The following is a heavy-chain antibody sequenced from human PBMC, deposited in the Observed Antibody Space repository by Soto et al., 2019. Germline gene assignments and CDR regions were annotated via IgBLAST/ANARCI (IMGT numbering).Heavy chain of an antibody. J-gene: IGHJ4*02. Sequence: QVQLVESGGGVAQPGRPLRLSCEGSGFTFRAFVIHGVRQAPAKGLEWVALTSYDGSNTYYDDSVKGRFTISRDNSRNTVDLQMDSLRLEDTALYYCARWGTTGGLDVWGQGTLVSVSS. V-gene: IGHV3-30*04. CDR3: ARWGTTGGLDV. CDR1: GFTFRAFV. D-gene: IGHD3-16*01. CDR2: TSYDGSNT.